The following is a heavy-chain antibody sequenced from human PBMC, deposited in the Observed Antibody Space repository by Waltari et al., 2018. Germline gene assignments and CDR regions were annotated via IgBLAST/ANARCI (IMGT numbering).Heavy chain of an antibody. V-gene: IGHV1-18*04. Sequence: QIQLVQSGAEVKKPGASVRISCKASGYIFTTNTITWVRQAPGQGLEWMGWISASNGKRNYAQKVQDRVTLTTDTSTSTAYMELRSLKSDDTAVYYCARRTSATGFDPWGQGTLVTVSS. CDR1: GYIFTTNT. J-gene: IGHJ5*02. D-gene: IGHD2-15*01. CDR3: ARRTSATGFDP. CDR2: ISASNGKR.